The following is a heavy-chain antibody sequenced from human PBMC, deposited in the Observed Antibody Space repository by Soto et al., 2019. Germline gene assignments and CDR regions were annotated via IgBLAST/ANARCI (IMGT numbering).Heavy chain of an antibody. Sequence: SETLSLTCTVSGGSISISSYYLGWIRQPPGKGLEWIGSIYYSGSTYYNPSLKSRVTISVDTSKNQFSLKLSSVTAADTDVYYCERNTNYYDFWSGYYYELFDYWVQGILVTVSS. J-gene: IGHJ4*02. D-gene: IGHD3-3*01. CDR3: ERNTNYYDFWSGYYYELFDY. CDR2: IYYSGST. CDR1: GGSISISSYY. V-gene: IGHV4-39*01.